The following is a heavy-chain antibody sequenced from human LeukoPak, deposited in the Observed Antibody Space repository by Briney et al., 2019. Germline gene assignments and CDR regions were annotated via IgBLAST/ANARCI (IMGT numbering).Heavy chain of an antibody. Sequence: ASVKVSCKASGYTLTSYYMHWVRQAPGQGLEWMGWINPNSGGTNYAQKFQGRVTMTRDTSISTAYMELSRLRSDDTAVYYCARDHSSSWYAPPYNWFDPWGQGTLVTVSS. V-gene: IGHV1-2*02. CDR3: ARDHSSSWYAPPYNWFDP. D-gene: IGHD6-13*01. CDR2: INPNSGGT. CDR1: GYTLTSYY. J-gene: IGHJ5*02.